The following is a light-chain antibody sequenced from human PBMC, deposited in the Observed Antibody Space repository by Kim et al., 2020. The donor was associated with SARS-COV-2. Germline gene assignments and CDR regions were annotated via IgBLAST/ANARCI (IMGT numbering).Light chain of an antibody. CDR2: LNSDGSH. V-gene: IGLV4-69*01. Sequence: QLVLTQSPSASASLGASVKLTCTLSSWHSNYAIAWHQQQPEKGPRYLMKLNSDGSHSKGDGIPDRFSGSSSGAERYLTISSLQSEDEADYYCQTWDTGLWVFGGGTQLTVL. J-gene: IGLJ3*02. CDR1: SWHSNYA. CDR3: QTWDTGLWV.